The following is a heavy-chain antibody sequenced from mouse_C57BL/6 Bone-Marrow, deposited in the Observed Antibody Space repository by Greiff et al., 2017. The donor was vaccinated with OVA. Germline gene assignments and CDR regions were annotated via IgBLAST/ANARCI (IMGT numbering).Heavy chain of an antibody. CDR3: AGYRGYFDY. CDR2: IYPRSGNT. CDR1: GYTFTSYG. Sequence: QVHVKQSGAELARPGASVKLSCKASGYTFTSYGISWVKQRTGQGLEWIGEIYPRSGNTYYNEKFKGKATLTADKSSSTAYMELRSLTSEDSAVYFCAGYRGYFDYWGQGTTLTVSS. D-gene: IGHD3-1*01. V-gene: IGHV1-81*01. J-gene: IGHJ2*01.